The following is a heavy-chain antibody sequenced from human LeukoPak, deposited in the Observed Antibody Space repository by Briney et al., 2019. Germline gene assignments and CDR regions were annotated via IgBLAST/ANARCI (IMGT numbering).Heavy chain of an antibody. CDR1: GFIFSNAW. CDR3: ARDRSSSSRFDY. J-gene: IGHJ4*02. D-gene: IGHD6-13*01. CDR2: ISSSSSTI. V-gene: IGHV3-48*02. Sequence: GGSLRLSCAASGFIFSNAWMNWVRQAPGKGLEWVSYISSSSSTIYYADSVKGRFTISRDNAKNSLYLQINSLRDEDTAVYYCARDRSSSSRFDYWGQGTLVTVSS.